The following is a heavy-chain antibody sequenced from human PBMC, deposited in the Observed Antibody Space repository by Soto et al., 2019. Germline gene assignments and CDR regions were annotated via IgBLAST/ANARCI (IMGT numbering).Heavy chain of an antibody. CDR2: IYYSGST. CDR1: GGSISSYY. V-gene: IGHV4-59*01. Sequence: SETLSLTCTVSGGSISSYYWSWIRQPPGKGLEWIGYIYYSGSTNYNPSLKSRVTISVDTSKNQFSLKLSSVTAADTAVYYCARRRDGPRLPDRKRYYYYMDVWGKGTTVTVSS. J-gene: IGHJ6*03. CDR3: ARRRDGPRLPDRKRYYYYMDV.